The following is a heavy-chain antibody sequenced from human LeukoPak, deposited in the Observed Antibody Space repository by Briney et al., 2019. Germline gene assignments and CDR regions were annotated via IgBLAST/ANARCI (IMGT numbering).Heavy chain of an antibody. J-gene: IGHJ4*02. Sequence: PSETLSLTCTVSGGSVSSGSYYWSWIRQPPGKGLEWIGYIYYSGSTYYNPSPKSRVTISVDTSKNQFSLKLSSVTAADTAVYYCASSPYGDQLDYWGQGILVTVSS. CDR3: ASSPYGDQLDY. CDR1: GGSVSSGSYY. D-gene: IGHD4-17*01. CDR2: IYYSGST. V-gene: IGHV4-30-4*01.